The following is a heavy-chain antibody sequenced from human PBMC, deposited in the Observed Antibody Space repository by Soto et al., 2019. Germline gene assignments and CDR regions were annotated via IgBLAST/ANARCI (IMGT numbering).Heavy chain of an antibody. CDR1: GGSISSYY. Sequence: SETMSLTCTIAGGSISSYYFSWIRQPPGKGLEWIGYIYYSGSANYNPSLKSRVTISVDTSKNQFSLKLSSVTAADTAVYYCARAGAATLSDYWGQGTLVTVSS. V-gene: IGHV4-59*01. J-gene: IGHJ4*02. CDR3: ARAGAATLSDY. CDR2: IYYSGSA. D-gene: IGHD2-15*01.